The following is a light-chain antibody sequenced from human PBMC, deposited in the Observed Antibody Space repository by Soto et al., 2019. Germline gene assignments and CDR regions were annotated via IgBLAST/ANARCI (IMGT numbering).Light chain of an antibody. CDR1: QSINNNY. CDR3: QQYYGSPLT. Sequence: EILLTQSPGTLSLSPGERATLSCRASQSINNNYLAWYQQKRGQAPRLLIYGASSRATGIPDRFSGSGPRTDFTLDITGQESEDFAVYYGQQYYGSPLTFGQGTVVDIK. V-gene: IGKV3-20*01. J-gene: IGKJ1*01. CDR2: GAS.